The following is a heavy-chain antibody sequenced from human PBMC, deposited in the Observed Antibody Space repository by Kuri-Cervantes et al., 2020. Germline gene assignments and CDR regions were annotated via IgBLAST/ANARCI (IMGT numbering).Heavy chain of an antibody. V-gene: IGHV3-48*04. Sequence: GESLKISCAASGISFSSYGMHWIRQAPGKGLEWVSYISSSGSTIYYADSVKGRFTISRDNAKNSLYLQMNSLRAEDTAVYYCARDVSVYYYDSSGYYDYWGQGTLVTVSS. CDR1: GISFSSYG. D-gene: IGHD3-22*01. CDR2: ISSSGSTI. CDR3: ARDVSVYYYDSSGYYDY. J-gene: IGHJ4*02.